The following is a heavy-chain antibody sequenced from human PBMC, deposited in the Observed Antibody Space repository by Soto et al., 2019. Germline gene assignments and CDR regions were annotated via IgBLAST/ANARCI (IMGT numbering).Heavy chain of an antibody. CDR1: GGSISSYY. D-gene: IGHD6-6*01. CDR2: IYYSGST. J-gene: IGHJ6*02. V-gene: IGHV4-59*01. Sequence: SETLSLTCTVSGGSISSYYWSWIPQPPGKGLEWIGYIYYSGSTNYKPSLKSRVTISVDTSKNQFYLKLSSVSTADTAVYYCARVGIVAARGYYYGMDVWGQGTTVTVSS. CDR3: ARVGIVAARGYYYGMDV.